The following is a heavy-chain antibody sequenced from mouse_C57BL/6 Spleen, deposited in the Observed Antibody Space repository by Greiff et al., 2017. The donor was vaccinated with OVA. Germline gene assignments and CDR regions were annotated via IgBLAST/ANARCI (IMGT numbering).Heavy chain of an antibody. CDR3: ERKDNYYGSSSYYFDY. CDR1: GYTFTNYW. J-gene: IGHJ2*01. D-gene: IGHD1-1*01. Sequence: QVQLKESGAELVRPGTSVKMSCKASGYTFTNYWIGWAKQRPGHGLEWIGDIYPGGGYTNYNEKFKGKATLTADKSSSTAYMQFSSLTSEDSAIYYCERKDNYYGSSSYYFDYWGQVTTLTVSS. CDR2: IYPGGGYT. V-gene: IGHV1-63*01.